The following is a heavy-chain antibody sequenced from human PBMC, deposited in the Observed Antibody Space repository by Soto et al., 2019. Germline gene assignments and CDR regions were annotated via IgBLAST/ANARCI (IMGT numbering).Heavy chain of an antibody. Sequence: VGSLRLSCASSVFTLTTYAMHCVRHSPGKWLQWVALFWHDGTKIYYADSVRGRFTVSRDNSRNTLYLVMSNLRAEDTAVYYCARGVAPFEYWGQGTQVTVSS. CDR2: FWHDGTKI. CDR3: ARGVAPFEY. D-gene: IGHD5-12*01. J-gene: IGHJ4*02. V-gene: IGHV3-33*01. CDR1: VFTLTTYA.